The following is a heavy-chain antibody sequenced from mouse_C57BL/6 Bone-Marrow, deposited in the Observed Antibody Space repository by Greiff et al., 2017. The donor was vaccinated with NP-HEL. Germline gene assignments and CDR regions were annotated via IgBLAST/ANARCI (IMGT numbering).Heavy chain of an antibody. J-gene: IGHJ2*01. CDR3: ARDGYYLNYFYY. Sequence: EVQLQQSGPELVKPGASVKISCKASGYTFTDYYMNWVKQSHGKSLEWIGDINPNNGGTSYTQKFKGKATLPVDKSSRTAYMELRSLTSEDSAVDYCARDGYYLNYFYYWGKGTTLTVSS. D-gene: IGHD2-3*01. CDR2: INPNNGGT. V-gene: IGHV1-26*01. CDR1: GYTFTDYY.